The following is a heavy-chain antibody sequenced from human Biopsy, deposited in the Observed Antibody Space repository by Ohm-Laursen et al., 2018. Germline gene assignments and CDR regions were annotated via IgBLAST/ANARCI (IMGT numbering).Heavy chain of an antibody. D-gene: IGHD1-14*01. V-gene: IGHV3-11*01. J-gene: IGHJ6*02. Sequence: SLRLSCTASGLIFSDYYMSWTRQAPGKGLEWIAYISARDGVVYYADSVKGRFTISRDNTNNSLYLQMTSLRPEDTAVFYCARGKYKDFSTGLPRPYPYPLDFWGPGTTVTVSS. CDR3: ARGKYKDFSTGLPRPYPYPLDF. CDR2: ISARDGVV. CDR1: GLIFSDYY.